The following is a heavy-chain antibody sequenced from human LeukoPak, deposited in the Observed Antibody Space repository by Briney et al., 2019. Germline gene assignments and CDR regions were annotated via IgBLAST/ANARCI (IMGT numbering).Heavy chain of an antibody. J-gene: IGHJ4*02. D-gene: IGHD3-22*01. Sequence: PGGSLRLSCAASGFTFSSYSMNWVRQAPGKGLEWVSSISSSSSYIYYADSVKGRFTISRDNSKNTLYLQMNSLRAEDTALYYCAKDSSYSYYYDSSGYDCWGQGTLVTVSS. CDR3: AKDSSYSYYYDSSGYDC. CDR2: ISSSSSYI. CDR1: GFTFSSYS. V-gene: IGHV3-21*04.